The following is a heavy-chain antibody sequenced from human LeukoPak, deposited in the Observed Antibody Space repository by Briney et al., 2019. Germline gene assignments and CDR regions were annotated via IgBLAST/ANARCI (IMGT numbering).Heavy chain of an antibody. CDR1: GNTFTGYY. CDR2: INTNTGNP. CDR3: ARRVFDY. J-gene: IGHJ4*02. V-gene: IGHV7-4-1*02. Sequence: GASVKVSCKASGNTFTGYYIHWARQAPGQGLEWMGWINTNTGNPMYAQGFTGRFVFSLDTSVSTAYLQISSLKAEDTAVYYCARRVFDYWGQGTLVTVSS.